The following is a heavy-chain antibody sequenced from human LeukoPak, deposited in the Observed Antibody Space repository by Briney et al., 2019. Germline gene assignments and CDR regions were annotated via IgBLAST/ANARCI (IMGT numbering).Heavy chain of an antibody. CDR3: ARSQIASGLRFLEWLNPPPPDY. CDR1: GFTFSSYE. V-gene: IGHV3-48*01. Sequence: GGSLRLSCAASGFTFSSYEMNWVRQAPGKGLEWVSYISSSSSTIYYADSVKGRFTISRDNAKNSLYLQMNSLRAEDTAVYYCARSQIASGLRFLEWLNPPPPDYWGQGTLVTVSS. CDR2: ISSSSSTI. J-gene: IGHJ4*02. D-gene: IGHD3-3*01.